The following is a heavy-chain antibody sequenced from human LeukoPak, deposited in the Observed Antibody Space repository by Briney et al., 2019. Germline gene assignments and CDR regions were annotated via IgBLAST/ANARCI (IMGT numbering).Heavy chain of an antibody. D-gene: IGHD3-10*01. V-gene: IGHV4-34*04. CDR2: INHSGST. CDR3: ARPAQLGSLYYGLDV. J-gene: IGHJ6*02. CDR1: GGSFNGYQ. Sequence: SETLSLTCAVYGGSFNGYQWSWIRQPPGKGLEWIGEINHSGSTNHNPSFKRRATTSVDTSKNQFSLKLSSVTAADTAVYYCARPAQLGSLYYGLDVWGQGTTVTVS.